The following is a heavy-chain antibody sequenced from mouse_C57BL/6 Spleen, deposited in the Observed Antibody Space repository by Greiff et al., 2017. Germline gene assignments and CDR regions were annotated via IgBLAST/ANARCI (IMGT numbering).Heavy chain of an antibody. D-gene: IGHD2-5*01. CDR2: INPNYGTT. V-gene: IGHV1-39*01. CDR3: ASSYYSNPWDFDV. CDR1: GYSFTDYN. J-gene: IGHJ1*03. Sequence: VQLQQSGPELVKPGASVKISCKASGYSFTDYNMNWVKQSNGKSLEWIGVINPNYGTTSYNQNFKGKATLTVDQSSSTSYMQLNSLTSEDSAVYYCASSYYSNPWDFDVWGTGTTVTVSS.